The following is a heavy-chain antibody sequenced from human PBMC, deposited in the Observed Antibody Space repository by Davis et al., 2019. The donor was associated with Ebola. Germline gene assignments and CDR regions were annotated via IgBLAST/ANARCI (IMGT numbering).Heavy chain of an antibody. D-gene: IGHD3-10*01. CDR3: ARGSGSYFSSWFDP. V-gene: IGHV4-31*03. CDR2: IYYSGST. Sequence: SETLSLTCTVSGGSISSGGYYWSWIRQHPGKGLEWIGYIYYSGSTYYNPSLKSRVTISVDTSKNQFSLKLSSVTAADTAVYYCARGSGSYFSSWFDPWGQGTLVTVSS. CDR1: GGSISSGGYY. J-gene: IGHJ5*02.